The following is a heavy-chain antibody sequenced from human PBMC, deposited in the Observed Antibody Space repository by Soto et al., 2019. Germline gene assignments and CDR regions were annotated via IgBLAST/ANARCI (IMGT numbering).Heavy chain of an antibody. Sequence: QVQLVQSGAEVKKPGSSGQVSCQASGGTFNNFAFTWVRQAPGQGLEWLGGIMPVFHTTNIAQTFQDRITVTADDFSTTVYMEMTSLRYDDTAVYYCATATISPVSATLYHYGMDVWGQGTTVTVSS. J-gene: IGHJ6*02. CDR1: GGTFNNFA. V-gene: IGHV1-69*01. CDR2: IMPVFHTT. CDR3: ATATISPVSATLYHYGMDV. D-gene: IGHD6-25*01.